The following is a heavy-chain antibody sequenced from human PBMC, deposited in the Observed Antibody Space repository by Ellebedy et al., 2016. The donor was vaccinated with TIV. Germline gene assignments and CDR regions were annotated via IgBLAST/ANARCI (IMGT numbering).Heavy chain of an antibody. J-gene: IGHJ5*02. V-gene: IGHV3-7*04. CDR1: GFTFTSHW. D-gene: IGHD1-7*01. Sequence: GGSLRLXCVASGFTFTSHWMNWVRQAPGKGLEWVANINEDGTDRYYVDSVKGRFTISRDNAKNALYLQMNSLRAEDTAVFYCARDEGGTLWDPWGQGTLVTVSS. CDR2: INEDGTDR. CDR3: ARDEGGTLWDP.